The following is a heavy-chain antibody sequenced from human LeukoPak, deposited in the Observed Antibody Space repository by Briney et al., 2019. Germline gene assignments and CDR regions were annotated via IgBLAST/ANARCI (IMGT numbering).Heavy chain of an antibody. V-gene: IGHV5-51*01. CDR3: GRGSGDYPNTLMN. Sequence: HGESLKISCKGSGYSFTSYWIGWVRQMPGKGLEWMGIIYPGDSDTRSSPSFQGQATISADTSISPAYLQWSSLKASATAMYSCGRGSGDYPNTLMNRGQGSPVTVSS. J-gene: IGHJ4*02. CDR1: GYSFTSYW. CDR2: IYPGDSDT. D-gene: IGHD3-3*01.